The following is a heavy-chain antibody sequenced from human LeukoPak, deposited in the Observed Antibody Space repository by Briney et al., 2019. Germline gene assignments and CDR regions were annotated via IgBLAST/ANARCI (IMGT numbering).Heavy chain of an antibody. D-gene: IGHD3-16*01. V-gene: IGHV1-46*01. Sequence: ASVEVSRKASGHTFAKFYIHWVRQAPGQGLEWMGIINPSGGTTSYAQKFQGRVSMTRDTSTSTVYMELSSLRSEDTAVYYCARDNRGERTPGWGYGGFDIWGQGTMVSVSS. CDR3: ARDNRGERTPGWGYGGFDI. CDR1: GHTFAKFY. J-gene: IGHJ3*02. CDR2: INPSGGTT.